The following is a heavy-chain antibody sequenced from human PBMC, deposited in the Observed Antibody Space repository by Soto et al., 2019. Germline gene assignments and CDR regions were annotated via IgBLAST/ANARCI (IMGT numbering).Heavy chain of an antibody. CDR2: IYPGDSDT. J-gene: IGHJ4*02. Sequence: GQSRKISRQGSGYSFTRYSMGWVRQMPGKGLEWMGIIYPGDSDTRYSPSFQGQVTISADKSISTAYLQWSSLKASDTAMYYCARRLGYCSGGSCLYYFDYWGQGTLVTVSS. CDR1: GYSFTRYS. CDR3: ARRLGYCSGGSCLYYFDY. D-gene: IGHD2-15*01. V-gene: IGHV5-51*01.